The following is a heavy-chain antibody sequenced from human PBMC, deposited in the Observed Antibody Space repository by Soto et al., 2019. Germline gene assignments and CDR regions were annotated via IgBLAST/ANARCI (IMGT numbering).Heavy chain of an antibody. CDR3: ARDRGRTIDY. CDR2: ISAYNGNT. J-gene: IGHJ4*02. Sequence: GASVKVSCKPSRYTFTSYGISWVRQAPGQGIEWMGWISAYNGNTNYEQKLQGRVTMTTDTTTSTAYMELRSLGSDETAVYYCARDRGRTIDYWGQGTLVTVSS. V-gene: IGHV1-18*04. CDR1: RYTFTSYG.